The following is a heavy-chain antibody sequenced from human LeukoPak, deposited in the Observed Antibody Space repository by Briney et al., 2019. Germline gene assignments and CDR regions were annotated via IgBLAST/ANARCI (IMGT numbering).Heavy chain of an antibody. J-gene: IGHJ4*02. CDR1: GFTFGSYA. V-gene: IGHV3-23*01. CDR2: ISGTGGST. Sequence: PGGSLRLSCAASGFTFGSYAMSWVRQAPGKGLEWVSVISGTGGSTYYADSVKGRFAISRDNSNNTVYLQMNSLTAEDTAFYYCAKSPNLVTVAARFDYWGQGALVTVSS. D-gene: IGHD6-19*01. CDR3: AKSPNLVTVAARFDY.